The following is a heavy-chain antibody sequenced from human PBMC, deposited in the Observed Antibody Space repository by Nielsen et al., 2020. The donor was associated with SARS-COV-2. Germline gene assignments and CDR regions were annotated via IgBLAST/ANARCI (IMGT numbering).Heavy chain of an antibody. CDR3: ARETIAHTSSFFDY. J-gene: IGHJ4*02. D-gene: IGHD2-2*01. Sequence: GGSLRLSCATSGFTFSSHALHWVRQAPGKGLQWLAIISYDGTEHYADSVKGRLTISRDNSKNTAYLQMNSLKLEDTAVYFCARETIAHTSSFFDYWGQGTLVTVSS. V-gene: IGHV3-30*04. CDR1: GFTFSSHA. CDR2: ISYDGTE.